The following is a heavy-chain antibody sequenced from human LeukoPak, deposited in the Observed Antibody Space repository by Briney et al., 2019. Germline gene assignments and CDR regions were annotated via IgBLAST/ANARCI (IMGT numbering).Heavy chain of an antibody. CDR3: ARGEQLNYFAY. D-gene: IGHD1/OR15-1a*01. V-gene: IGHV3-48*03. Sequence: PGGSLRLSCAASGFSFSSYEMSWVRRAPGKGLEWVSYINRAGTTEEYADSVKGRFTISRDNAKNSLYLQMYSLRAEDTAVYYCARGEQLNYFAYWGQGTLVTVSS. CDR2: INRAGTTE. J-gene: IGHJ4*02. CDR1: GFSFSSYE.